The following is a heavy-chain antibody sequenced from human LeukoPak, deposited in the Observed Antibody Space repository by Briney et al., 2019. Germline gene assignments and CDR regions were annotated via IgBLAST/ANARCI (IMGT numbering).Heavy chain of an antibody. J-gene: IGHJ6*03. CDR3: AREISGTYYNPLGYMDV. V-gene: IGHV4-4*07. Sequence: TVXGXSIGIYYWNWIRQPAGKGLEWIGRIFTSGIANYNPSLKSPVPISVAPSKNQFSLNLSSVTAADTAVYYCAREISGTYYNPLGYMDVWGKGTTVTVSS. D-gene: IGHD3-10*01. CDR1: GXSIGIYY. CDR2: IFTSGIA.